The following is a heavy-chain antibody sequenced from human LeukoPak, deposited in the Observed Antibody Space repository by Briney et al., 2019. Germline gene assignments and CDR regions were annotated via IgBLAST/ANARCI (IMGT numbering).Heavy chain of an antibody. V-gene: IGHV1-2*02. CDR3: ARVFRSITARLDFDY. CDR2: IDPNSGGT. CDR1: GYTFTGYY. J-gene: IGHJ4*02. Sequence: ASVKVSCKASGYTFTGYYIHWVRQAPGQGLEWMGWIDPNSGGTKYVQKFQGRVTMTRDTSITTAYMELSRLRSDDTAVYYCARVFRSITARLDFDYWGQGTLVTVSS. D-gene: IGHD6-6*01.